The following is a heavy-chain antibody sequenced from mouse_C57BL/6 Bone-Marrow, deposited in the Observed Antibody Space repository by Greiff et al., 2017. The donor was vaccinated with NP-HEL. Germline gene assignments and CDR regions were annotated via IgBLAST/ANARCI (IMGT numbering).Heavy chain of an antibody. V-gene: IGHV1-52*01. CDR3: AKERAYTGYYAMDY. D-gene: IGHD1-3*01. CDR1: GYTFTSYW. Sequence: QVQLQQSGAELVRPGSSVKLSCKASGYTFTSYWMHWVKQRPIQGLEWIGNIDPSDSETHYNQKFKDKATLTVDKSSSTAYMQLSSLTSEDSAVYDGAKERAYTGYYAMDYWGQGNSVTVSS. J-gene: IGHJ4*01. CDR2: IDPSDSET.